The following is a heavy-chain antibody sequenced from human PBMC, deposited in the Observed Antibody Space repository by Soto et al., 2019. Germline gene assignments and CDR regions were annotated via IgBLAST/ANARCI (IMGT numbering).Heavy chain of an antibody. CDR1: GGSFRAYF. Sequence: SETLSLTCAVYGGSFRAYFWGWIRQPPGKGLEWLGDISHSGSSNYNPPLKSRVTISIETSKNQFSLKLDSVTAADTAVYYCARIYGVAVGFRGAYWGQGTPVTVSS. CDR2: ISHSGSS. D-gene: IGHD6-19*01. CDR3: ARIYGVAVGFRGAY. V-gene: IGHV4-34*01. J-gene: IGHJ4*02.